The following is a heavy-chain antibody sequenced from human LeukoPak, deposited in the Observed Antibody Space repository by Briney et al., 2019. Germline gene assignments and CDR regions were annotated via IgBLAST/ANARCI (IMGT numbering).Heavy chain of an antibody. CDR1: GFTFSSYE. J-gene: IGHJ6*04. Sequence: GGSLRLSCAASGFTFSSYEMNWVRQAPGKGLEWVSYISSSGSTIYYADSVKGRFTVSRDNAKNSLYLQMNSLRAEDTAVYYCARDTPSYSYYGMDVWGKGTTVTVSS. V-gene: IGHV3-48*03. CDR2: ISSSGSTI. CDR3: ARDTPSYSYYGMDV.